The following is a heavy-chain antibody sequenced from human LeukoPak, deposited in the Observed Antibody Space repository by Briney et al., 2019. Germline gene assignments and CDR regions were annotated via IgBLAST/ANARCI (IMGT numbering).Heavy chain of an antibody. D-gene: IGHD6-19*01. CDR3: AGYSSYAFDI. CDR1: GFTFSSYS. CDR2: ISSSSSYI. J-gene: IGHJ3*02. Sequence: PGGSLRLSCAASGFTFSSYSTNCVRHPPGKGLEWVSSISSSSSYIYYADSVKGRFTISRDNAKNSLYLQMNSLRAEDTAVYYCAGYSSYAFDIWGQGTMVTVSS. V-gene: IGHV3-21*01.